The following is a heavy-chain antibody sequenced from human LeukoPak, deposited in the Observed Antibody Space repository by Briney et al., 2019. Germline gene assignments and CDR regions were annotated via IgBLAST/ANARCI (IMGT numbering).Heavy chain of an antibody. J-gene: IGHJ5*02. D-gene: IGHD3-3*01. CDR2: INPSGGST. Sequence: GASVKVSCKASGYTFTSYYMHWVRQAPGQGLEWMGIINPSGGSTSYAQKFQGRVTMTRDTSISTAYMELSRLRSDDTAVYYCARGSEFLEWLLPFPNWFDPWGQGTLVTVSS. CDR1: GYTFTSYY. V-gene: IGHV1-46*01. CDR3: ARGSEFLEWLLPFPNWFDP.